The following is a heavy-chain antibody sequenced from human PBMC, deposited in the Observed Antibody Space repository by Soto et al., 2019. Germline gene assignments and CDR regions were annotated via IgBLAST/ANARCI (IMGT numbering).Heavy chain of an antibody. D-gene: IGHD5-18*01. V-gene: IGHV3-11*01. Sequence: GGSLRLSCAASGFTFSDYYMSWIRQTPGKGLEWVSSITSSGSTTYYTDSVKGRFTISRDNAKNSLYLQMNSLRAEDTAVYYCARERYSYGPYYFDYWGQGTLVTVSS. CDR2: ITSSGSTT. J-gene: IGHJ4*02. CDR3: ARERYSYGPYYFDY. CDR1: GFTFSDYY.